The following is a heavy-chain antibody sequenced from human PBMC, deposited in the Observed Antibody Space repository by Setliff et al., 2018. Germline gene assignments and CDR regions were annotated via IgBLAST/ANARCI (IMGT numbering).Heavy chain of an antibody. J-gene: IGHJ3*02. CDR2: ISPDSIHI. CDR3: ARSPFRASRSYRYLGDAFDI. Sequence: PGGSLRLSCAASGFSFRTFSMHWVRQAPGKGLEWVSSISPDSIHIYYADSVKGRFTISRDNARDSLYLHMNSLGAEDTAVYYCARSPFRASRSYRYLGDAFDIWGQGTMVTVSS. D-gene: IGHD3-16*02. CDR1: GFSFRTFS. V-gene: IGHV3-21*01.